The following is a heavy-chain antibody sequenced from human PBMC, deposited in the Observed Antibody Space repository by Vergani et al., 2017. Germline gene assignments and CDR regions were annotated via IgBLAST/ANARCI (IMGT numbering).Heavy chain of an antibody. CDR1: GFTFSNYD. V-gene: IGHV3-23*01. D-gene: IGHD1-26*01. CDR3: AKELKYSGSYYXFDY. Sequence: EVQLLESGGGLVQPGGSLRLSCAASGFTFSNYDMSWVRQAPGKGLEWVSGISGSGGSTYYADSAKGRFTISRDNFKNTLYLQMNSLRVEDTAVYYCAKELKYSGSYYXFDYWGQGTLVTVSS. J-gene: IGHJ4*02. CDR2: ISGSGGST.